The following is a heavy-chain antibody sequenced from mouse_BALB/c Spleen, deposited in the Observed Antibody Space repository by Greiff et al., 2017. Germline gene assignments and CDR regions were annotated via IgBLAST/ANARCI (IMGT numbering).Heavy chain of an antibody. CDR1: GFSLTSYG. D-gene: IGHD3-3*01. J-gene: IGHJ1*01. CDR3: ARNKEGQDWYFDV. V-gene: IGHV2-2*02. Sequence: VKLMESGPGLVAPSQSLSITCTVSGFSLTSYGVHWVRQSPGKGLEWLGVIWSGGSTDYNAAFISRLSISKDNSKSQVFFKMNSLQANDTAIYYCARNKEGQDWYFDVWGAGTTVTVSS. CDR2: IWSGGST.